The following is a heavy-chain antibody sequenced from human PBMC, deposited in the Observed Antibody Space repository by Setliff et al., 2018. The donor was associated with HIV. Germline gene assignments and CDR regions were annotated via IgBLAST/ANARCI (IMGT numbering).Heavy chain of an antibody. Sequence: PSETLSLTCSVSGVSITTDGYYWSWIRHYPGKGLERIGYMYHSGSTYYNASLASRLIMSLDPSKNQFSLKLNPMTAADTAMYYCAGGRYFRDIRDSRFDFWGQGMLVTVSS. CDR3: AGGRYFRDIRDSRFDF. CDR2: MYHSGST. D-gene: IGHD3-9*01. V-gene: IGHV4-31*03. J-gene: IGHJ4*02. CDR1: GVSITTDGYY.